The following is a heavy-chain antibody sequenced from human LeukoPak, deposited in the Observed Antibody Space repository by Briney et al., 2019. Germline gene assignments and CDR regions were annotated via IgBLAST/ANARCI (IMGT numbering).Heavy chain of an antibody. J-gene: IGHJ4*02. CDR2: ISGDGRAI. Sequence: GGSLRLSCVASGFAFSSYEMSWVRQAPGKGLEWVSFISGDGRAIHYADSVKGRFTISADNARNSVFLQMNSLRAEDTAVYYCATSLSGWFGPSAYYCGQGTLVTVSS. D-gene: IGHD6-19*01. CDR3: ATSLSGWFGPSAYY. CDR1: GFAFSSYE. V-gene: IGHV3-48*03.